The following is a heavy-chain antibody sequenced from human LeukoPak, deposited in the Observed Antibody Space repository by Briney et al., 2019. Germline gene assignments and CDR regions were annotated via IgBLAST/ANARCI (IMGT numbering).Heavy chain of an antibody. CDR3: AKVESYEYYDFWSGYYGYFDY. J-gene: IGHJ4*02. Sequence: PGGSLRLSCAASGFTFSDYAMNWVRQAPGKGLEWVSAISASGGSTYYADSVKGRFTISRDNSKNTLYLQMNSLRAEDTAVYYCAKVESYEYYDFWSGYYGYFDYWGQGTLVTVSS. CDR1: GFTFSDYA. V-gene: IGHV3-23*01. CDR2: ISASGGST. D-gene: IGHD3-3*01.